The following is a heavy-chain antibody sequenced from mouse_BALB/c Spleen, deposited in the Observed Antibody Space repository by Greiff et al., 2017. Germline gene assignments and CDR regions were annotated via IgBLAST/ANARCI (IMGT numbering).Heavy chain of an antibody. CDR3: AREGGRDYAMDY. V-gene: IGHV2-6-7*01. Sequence: VQVVESGPGLVAPSQSLSITCTVSGFSLTGYGVNWVRQPPGKGLEWLGMIWGDGSTDYNSALKSRLSTSKDNSKSQVFLKMNSLQTDDTARYYCAREGGRDYAMDYWGQGTSVTVSS. D-gene: IGHD3-3*01. CDR1: GFSLTGYG. CDR2: IWGDGST. J-gene: IGHJ4*01.